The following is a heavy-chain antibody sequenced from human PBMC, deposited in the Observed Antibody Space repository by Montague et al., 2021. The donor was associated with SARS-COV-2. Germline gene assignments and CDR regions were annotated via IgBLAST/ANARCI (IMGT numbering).Heavy chain of an antibody. D-gene: IGHD6-19*01. CDR2: SYYRSKRYS. V-gene: IGHV6-1*01. CDR1: GDSVSINSVA. Sequence: CAISGDSVSINSVAWSLIRQSPSIDLEWLVVSYYRSKRYSDYAPSVRGRLTVNPDASKNEFSLELNYVTPEDTAVYYCVRYSGWFYFDFWGQGTLVTVSS. CDR3: VRYSGWFYFDF. J-gene: IGHJ4*02.